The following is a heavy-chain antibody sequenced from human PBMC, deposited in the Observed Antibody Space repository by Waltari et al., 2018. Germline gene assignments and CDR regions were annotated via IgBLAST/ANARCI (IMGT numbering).Heavy chain of an antibody. CDR3: AVGYSPGAFDI. CDR1: GGTFSSYA. J-gene: IGHJ3*02. D-gene: IGHD5-18*01. CDR2: ITPSLVTA. V-gene: IGHV1-69*12. Sequence: QVQLVQSGAEVKKPGSSVKVSCKASGGTFSSYAISWVRQAPVQGLEWMGGITPSLVTANYAQKCQGRVTITADESTSTAYMELSSLRSEDTAVYYCAVGYSPGAFDIWGQGTMVTVSS.